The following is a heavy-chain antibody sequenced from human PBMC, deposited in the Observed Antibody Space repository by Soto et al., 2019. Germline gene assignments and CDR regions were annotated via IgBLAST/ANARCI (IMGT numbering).Heavy chain of an antibody. J-gene: IGHJ6*02. D-gene: IGHD2-2*01. CDR1: GYTFTSYY. CDR2: INPSGGST. CDR3: ARDQRPYPSWHIYHCYGMDV. V-gene: IGHV1-46*01. Sequence: ASVKVSCKASGYTFTSYYMHWVRQAPGQGLEWMGIINPSGGSTSYAQKFQGRVTMTRDTSTSTVYMELSSLRSEDTAVYYCARDQRPYPSWHIYHCYGMDVWGQGTTVTVSS.